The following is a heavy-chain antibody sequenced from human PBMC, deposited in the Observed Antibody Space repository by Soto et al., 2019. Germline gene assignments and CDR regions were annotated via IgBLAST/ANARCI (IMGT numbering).Heavy chain of an antibody. J-gene: IGHJ5*02. D-gene: IGHD2-15*01. CDR2: INAGNGNT. Sequence: ASVKLSCKASGYTFTSYAMHLVRQAPGQRLEWMGWINAGNGNTKYSQKFQGRVTITRDTSASTAYMELSSLRSEDTAVYYCARDRGYCSGGSCYVRWFGPWGQGTLVTVSS. V-gene: IGHV1-3*01. CDR1: GYTFTSYA. CDR3: ARDRGYCSGGSCYVRWFGP.